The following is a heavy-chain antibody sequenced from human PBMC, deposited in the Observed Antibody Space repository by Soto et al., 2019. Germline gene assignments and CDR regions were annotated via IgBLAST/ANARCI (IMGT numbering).Heavy chain of an antibody. D-gene: IGHD5-18*01. Sequence: GGSLRLSCAASGFTTSSYWMSWVRQAPGKGLEWVASIKQDGSEKYYVDSVKGRFTISRDNAKNSLYLQMNSLRAEDTAVYYCARDIRSRGYYYGYGYYYYGMDVWGQGTTVTVSS. J-gene: IGHJ6*02. CDR2: IKQDGSEK. CDR3: ARDIRSRGYYYGYGYYYYGMDV. CDR1: GFTTSSYW. V-gene: IGHV3-7*03.